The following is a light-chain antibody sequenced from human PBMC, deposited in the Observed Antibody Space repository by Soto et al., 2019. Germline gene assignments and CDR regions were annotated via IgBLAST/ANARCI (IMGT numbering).Light chain of an antibody. Sequence: DIVMTQSPDSLAVSLGERATINCKSSQSVLYSSNNKNYLAWYQQKPGQPPNVLIYWASTRESGVPDRFSGSGSGTDFTLTISSLQAEDVAVYYCQQYLLSPLTFGGGTNVEIK. V-gene: IGKV4-1*01. CDR1: QSVLYSSNNKNY. CDR3: QQYLLSPLT. CDR2: WAS. J-gene: IGKJ4*01.